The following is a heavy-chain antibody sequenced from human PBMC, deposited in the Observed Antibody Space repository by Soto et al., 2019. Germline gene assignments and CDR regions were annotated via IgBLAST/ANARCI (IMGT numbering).Heavy chain of an antibody. V-gene: IGHV4-31*03. CDR3: ARDTRVLEWLGFYFDY. CDR2: IYYSGST. D-gene: IGHD3-3*01. CDR1: GLHLSCRRYY. Sequence: PLSLTYTVSGLHLSCRRYYWSGIPKDPGKGLEWIGDIYYSGSTYYNPSLKSRVTISVDTSKNQFSLKLSSVTAADTAVYYCARDTRVLEWLGFYFDYWGQGTLVTVSS. J-gene: IGHJ4*02.